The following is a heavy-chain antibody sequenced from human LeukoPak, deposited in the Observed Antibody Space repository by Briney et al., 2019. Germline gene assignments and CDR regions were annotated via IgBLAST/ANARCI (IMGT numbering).Heavy chain of an antibody. CDR1: GFTFSHYG. V-gene: IGHV3-23*01. J-gene: IGHJ4*02. Sequence: GGSLRLSCAASGFTFSHYGMSWVRQAPGKGLEWVSSISTGGVNTHYADSVKGRFTISRDDSKNTVYLQMNSLRAEDTAVYHCAKQLWDGDYWGQGTRATVSS. D-gene: IGHD1-1*01. CDR3: AKQLWDGDY. CDR2: ISTGGVNT.